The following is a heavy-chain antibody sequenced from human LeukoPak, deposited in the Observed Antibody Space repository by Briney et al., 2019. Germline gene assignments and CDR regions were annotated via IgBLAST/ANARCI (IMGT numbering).Heavy chain of an antibody. CDR2: ISGSGDNT. Sequence: GGSLRLSCGASGFTFSSCAMTWARQAPGKGLEWVSAISGSGDNTYYADSVKGRFTISRDNSKTTLNLQMNSLRAEDTAVYYCAKGIGLAVAGLHYWGQGTLVTVSS. D-gene: IGHD6-19*01. CDR3: AKGIGLAVAGLHY. J-gene: IGHJ4*02. CDR1: GFTFSSCA. V-gene: IGHV3-23*01.